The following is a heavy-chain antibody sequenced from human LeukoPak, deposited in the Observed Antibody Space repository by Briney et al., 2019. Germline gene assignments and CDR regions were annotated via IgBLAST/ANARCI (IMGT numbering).Heavy chain of an antibody. D-gene: IGHD3-3*01. CDR1: GGSISSYY. CDR3: ARGSDYGDY. CDR2: MYYSGRT. V-gene: IGHV4-59*01. Sequence: SETLSLTCTVSGGSISSYYWSWIRQPPGRGLEWIGYMYYSGRTNYNPSLKSRVTIPINTSKNQFSLRLSSVTAADTAVYYCARGSDYGDYWGQGTLVTVSS. J-gene: IGHJ4*02.